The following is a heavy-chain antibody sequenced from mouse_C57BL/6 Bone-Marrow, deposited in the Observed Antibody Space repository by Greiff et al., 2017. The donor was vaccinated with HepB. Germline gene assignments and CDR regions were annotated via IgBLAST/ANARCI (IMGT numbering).Heavy chain of an antibody. Sequence: EVKLVESGGGLVQPGGSLKLSCAASGFTFSDYGMAWVRQAPRKGPEWVAFISNLAYSIYYADTVTGRFTISRENAKNTLYLEMSSLRSEDTAMYYCARSYGNSLGFAYWGQGTLVTVSA. CDR1: GFTFSDYG. CDR2: ISNLAYSI. D-gene: IGHD2-1*01. V-gene: IGHV5-15*01. CDR3: ARSYGNSLGFAY. J-gene: IGHJ3*01.